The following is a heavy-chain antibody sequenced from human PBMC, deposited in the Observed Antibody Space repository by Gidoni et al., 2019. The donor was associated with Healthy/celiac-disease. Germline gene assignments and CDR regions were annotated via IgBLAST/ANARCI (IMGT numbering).Heavy chain of an antibody. Sequence: EVQLVESGGGLVQPGGSLRLSCAASGFTFSSYSMNWVRQAPGKGLEWVSYISSSSSTIYYADSVKGRFTISRDNAKNSLYLQMNSLRAEDTAVYYCARELNSGYEGWGQGTLVTVSS. D-gene: IGHD5-12*01. J-gene: IGHJ4*02. CDR2: ISSSSSTI. V-gene: IGHV3-48*01. CDR1: GFTFSSYS. CDR3: ARELNSGYEG.